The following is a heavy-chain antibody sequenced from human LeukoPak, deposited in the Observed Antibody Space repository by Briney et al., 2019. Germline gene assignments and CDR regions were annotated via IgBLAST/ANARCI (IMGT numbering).Heavy chain of an antibody. Sequence: PSETLSLTCTVSGGSISSYYWSWIRQPPGKGLEWIGYIYYSGSTNYNPSLKSRVTISADTSKNQFSLKLSSVTAADTAVYYCARRYYGVLDYWGQGTLVTVSS. CDR1: GGSISSYY. J-gene: IGHJ4*02. CDR3: ARRYYGVLDY. V-gene: IGHV4-59*08. D-gene: IGHD3-9*01. CDR2: IYYSGST.